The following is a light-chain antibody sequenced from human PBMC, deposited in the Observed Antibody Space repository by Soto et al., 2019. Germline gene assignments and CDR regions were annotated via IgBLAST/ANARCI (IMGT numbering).Light chain of an antibody. CDR3: QQSHGIPYT. CDR1: QTISTY. CDR2: AAS. J-gene: IGKJ2*01. V-gene: IGKV1-39*01. Sequence: DIQMTQSPSSLSASVGDRVTITCRASQTISTYLNWYQQEPGKAPKLLIYAASSLQSAVPSRFRNSVSMTDFTLTISSLQPEDFAAYYCQQSHGIPYTFGQGTKLEIK.